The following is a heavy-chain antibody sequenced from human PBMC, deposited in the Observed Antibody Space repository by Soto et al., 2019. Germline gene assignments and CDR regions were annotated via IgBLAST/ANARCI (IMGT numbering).Heavy chain of an antibody. V-gene: IGHV1-18*01. CDR1: GFTFGNYW. CDR2: ISAYNGNT. J-gene: IGHJ6*02. D-gene: IGHD2-2*01. CDR3: ARDRDIVVANYGMDV. Sequence: GGSLRLSCAASGFTFGNYWMSWVRQAPGQGLEWMGWISAYNGNTNYAQKLQGRVTMTTDTSTSTAYMELRSLRSDDTAVYYCARDRDIVVANYGMDVWGQGTTVTVSS.